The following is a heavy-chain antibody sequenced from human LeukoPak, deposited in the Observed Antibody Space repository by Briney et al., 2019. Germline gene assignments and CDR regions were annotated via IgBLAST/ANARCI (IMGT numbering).Heavy chain of an antibody. D-gene: IGHD5-24*01. CDR1: GFTFSSYG. CDR3: VKDRETATKVFDS. CDR2: IRYDGTNK. J-gene: IGHJ4*02. V-gene: IGHV3-30*02. Sequence: GGSLRLSCAASGFTFSSYGMHWVRQTPGKGLEWVAFIRYDGTNKYYADSVKDRFTISRDNSKNTLYLQMSSLRAEDTALYYCVKDRETATKVFDSWGQGTLVTVSS.